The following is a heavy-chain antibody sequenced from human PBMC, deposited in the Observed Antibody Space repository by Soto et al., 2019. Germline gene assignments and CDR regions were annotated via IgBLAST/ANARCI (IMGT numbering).Heavy chain of an antibody. Sequence: QITLKESGPTLVKPTQTLTLTCTFSGFSLSTSGVGVGWIRQPPGKALEWLALIYWDDDKPYSPSLKSRLTVTKDNSKNQVDVTLNNMDPVDTATYYLARSSGMFRCFHYWGQVPLLAVS. CDR1: GFSLSTSGVG. V-gene: IGHV2-5*02. CDR2: IYWDDDK. CDR3: ARSSGMFRCFHY. D-gene: IGHD1-26*01. J-gene: IGHJ1*01.